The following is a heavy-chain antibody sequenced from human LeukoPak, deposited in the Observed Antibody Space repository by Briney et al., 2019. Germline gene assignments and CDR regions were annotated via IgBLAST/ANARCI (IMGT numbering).Heavy chain of an antibody. CDR3: ALRGYSLHGEYYMDV. D-gene: IGHD5-18*01. J-gene: IGHJ4*02. CDR1: GGTFSSYA. V-gene: IGHV1-69*05. CDR2: IIPIFGTA. Sequence: SVKVSCKASGGTFSSYAISWVQQAPGQGLVWMGGIIPIFGTANYAQKFQGRVTITTDESTSTAYMELSSLRSEDTAVYYCALRGYSLHGEYYMDVWGQGTLVTVSS.